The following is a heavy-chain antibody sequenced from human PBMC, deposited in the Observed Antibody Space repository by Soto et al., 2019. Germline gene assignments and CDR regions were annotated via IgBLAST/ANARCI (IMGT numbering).Heavy chain of an antibody. D-gene: IGHD6-19*01. J-gene: IGHJ4*02. Sequence: EVQLLESGGGLVQPGGSLRLSCAASGFTFSSYAMNWVRQAPGKGLEWVSGISGSGGSTYYADSVKGRFTISRDNSKNTLYLQMNSLRADDTAVYYCARRSSGWYFDYWGQGTLATVSS. V-gene: IGHV3-23*01. CDR1: GFTFSSYA. CDR2: ISGSGGST. CDR3: ARRSSGWYFDY.